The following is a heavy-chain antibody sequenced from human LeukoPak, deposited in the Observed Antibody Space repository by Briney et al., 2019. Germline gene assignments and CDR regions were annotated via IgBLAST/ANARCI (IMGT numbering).Heavy chain of an antibody. J-gene: IGHJ3*02. Sequence: GESLKISCKGSGYSFTSYWIGWVRQMPGKGLEWMGIIYPGDSDTRYSPSFQGQVTISADKSISTAYLQWSSLKASDTAMYYCARLYPTRPPHPFDAFDIWGQGTMVTVSS. CDR1: GYSFTSYW. CDR2: IYPGDSDT. D-gene: IGHD6-6*01. CDR3: ARLYPTRPPHPFDAFDI. V-gene: IGHV5-51*01.